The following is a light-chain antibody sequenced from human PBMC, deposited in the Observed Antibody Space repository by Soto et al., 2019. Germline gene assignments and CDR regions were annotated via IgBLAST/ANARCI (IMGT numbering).Light chain of an antibody. CDR1: SSNIGSNY. Sequence: QSVLTQPPSASGTPGQRVTISCSGSSSNIGSNYVYWYQQLPGTAPKLLIYRNNQRPSVVPDRFSGSKSGTSASLAISGLRSEDEADYYCAAWDDSLSGAWVFGGGTQLTVL. J-gene: IGLJ3*02. CDR3: AAWDDSLSGAWV. V-gene: IGLV1-47*01. CDR2: RNN.